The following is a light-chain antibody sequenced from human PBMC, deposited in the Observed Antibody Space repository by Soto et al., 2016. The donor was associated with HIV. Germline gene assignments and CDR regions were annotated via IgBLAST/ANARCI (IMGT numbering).Light chain of an antibody. CDR3: QKYNGVIT. CDR2: AAM. Sequence: DIQMTQSPSSLSGSIGDRVSITCRASQDIYNYLAWYQQKPGKVPRLLISAAMNLESGVPSRFRGSGSGTEFTLTITSLQPEDIATYYCQKYNGVITFGGGPRWRSN. V-gene: IGKV1-27*01. J-gene: IGKJ4*01. CDR1: QDIYNY.